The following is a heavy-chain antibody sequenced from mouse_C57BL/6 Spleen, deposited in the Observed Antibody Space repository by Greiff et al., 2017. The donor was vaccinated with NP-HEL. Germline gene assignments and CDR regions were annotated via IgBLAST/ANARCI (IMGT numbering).Heavy chain of an antibody. Sequence: EVHLVESGPGLVKPSQSLSLTCSVTGYSITSGYYWNWIRQFPGNKLEWMGYISYDGSNNYNPSLKNRISITRDTSKNQFFLKLNSVTTEDTATYYCAREGYDYEGYFDVWGTGTTVTVSS. CDR3: AREGYDYEGYFDV. D-gene: IGHD2-4*01. CDR1: GYSITSGYY. CDR2: ISYDGSN. J-gene: IGHJ1*03. V-gene: IGHV3-6*01.